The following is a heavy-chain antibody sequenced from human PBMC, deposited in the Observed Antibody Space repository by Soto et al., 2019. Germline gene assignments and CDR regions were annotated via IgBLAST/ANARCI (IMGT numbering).Heavy chain of an antibody. Sequence: SETLSLTCAVYGGSFSGYYWSWIRQAPGKGLEWIGEINHSGRTNYNPSLKSRISTSADTSKNHFSLRLSSVTAADTAVYYCARGKLSDYVWGSYRYHFDYWGQGTVVTVSS. CDR2: INHSGRT. CDR3: ARGKLSDYVWGSYRYHFDY. CDR1: GGSFSGYY. V-gene: IGHV4-34*01. D-gene: IGHD3-16*02. J-gene: IGHJ4*02.